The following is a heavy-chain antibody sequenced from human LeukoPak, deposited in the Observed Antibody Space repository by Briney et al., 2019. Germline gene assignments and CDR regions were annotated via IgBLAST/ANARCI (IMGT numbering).Heavy chain of an antibody. Sequence: TGGSLRLSCAASGFTFDDYTMHWVRQAPGKGLEWVSLISWDGGSTYYADSVKGRFTISRDNSKNSLYLQMNSLRAEDTGVYYCAKEATVTPGNVNWFDTWGQGTLVTVSS. CDR3: AKEATVTPGNVNWFDT. V-gene: IGHV3-43*01. J-gene: IGHJ5*02. CDR1: GFTFDDYT. D-gene: IGHD4-17*01. CDR2: ISWDGGST.